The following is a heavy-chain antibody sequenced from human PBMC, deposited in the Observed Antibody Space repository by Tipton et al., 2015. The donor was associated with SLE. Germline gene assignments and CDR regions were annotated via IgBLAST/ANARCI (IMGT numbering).Heavy chain of an antibody. V-gene: IGHV4-61*01. CDR2: IYYSGST. D-gene: IGHD6-13*01. Sequence: GLVKPSETLSLICTVSGGFVSSGSYYWSWIRQPPGKGLEWIGYIYYSGSTNYNPSLKSRVTISVDTSKNQFSLKLSSVTAADTAVYYCARDMVQQRQTWFDPWGQGTLVTVSS. CDR3: ARDMVQQRQTWFDP. J-gene: IGHJ5*02. CDR1: GGFVSSGSYY.